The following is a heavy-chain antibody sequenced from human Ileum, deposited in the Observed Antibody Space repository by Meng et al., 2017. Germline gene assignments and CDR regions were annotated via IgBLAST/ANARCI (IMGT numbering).Heavy chain of an antibody. CDR3: VASKWSSNF. CDR2: SSQTGHI. D-gene: IGHD2-15*01. Sequence: HAQPQQLRPCLFEPSAMLALTSAVHGVSFSDFYRTVVRQPPGKGLEWIGESSQTGHIHYTPSLGGRVTMSVDTSKSQFSLKLISVTAADAGVYFCVASKWSSNFWGQGSLVTVSS. CDR1: GVSFSDFY. J-gene: IGHJ4*02. V-gene: IGHV4-34*01.